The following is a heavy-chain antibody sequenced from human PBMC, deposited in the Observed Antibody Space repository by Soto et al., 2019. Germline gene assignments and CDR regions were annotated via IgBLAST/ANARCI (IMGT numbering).Heavy chain of an antibody. J-gene: IGHJ4*02. CDR3: ARGAQIWFGVIDY. CDR1: GFTFSSYG. Sequence: QVQLVESGGGVVQPGRSLRLSCAASGFTFSSYGMHWVRQAPGKGLGWVAVIWYDGSNKYYADSVKGRFTISRDNSKNTLYLQMNSLRAEDTAVYYCARGAQIWFGVIDYWGQGTLVTVSS. V-gene: IGHV3-33*01. D-gene: IGHD3-10*01. CDR2: IWYDGSNK.